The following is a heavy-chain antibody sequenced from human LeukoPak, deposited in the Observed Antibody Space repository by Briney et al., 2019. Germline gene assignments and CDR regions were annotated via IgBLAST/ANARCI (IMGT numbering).Heavy chain of an antibody. CDR1: GYSISSGYY. Sequence: SETLSLTCTVSGYSISSGYYWGWIRQPPGKGLEWIGSIYYSGSTYYNPSLKSRVTISVDTSKNQFSLKLSSVTAADTAVYYCASHRWFDPWGQGTLVTVSS. J-gene: IGHJ5*02. CDR3: ASHRWFDP. V-gene: IGHV4-38-2*02. D-gene: IGHD1-14*01. CDR2: IYYSGST.